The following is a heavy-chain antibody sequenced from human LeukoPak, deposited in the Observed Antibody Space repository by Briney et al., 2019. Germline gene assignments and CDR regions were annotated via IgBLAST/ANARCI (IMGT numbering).Heavy chain of an antibody. CDR3: AKYPEFSYPIY. D-gene: IGHD3-16*02. Sequence: GGSLRLSCAASGFTFSSYAMTWVRQAPGKGLEWVSAISGSGGSTYYADSVKARFTISRDNSKNTLYLQMNSLRAEDGAVYYCAKYPEFSYPIYWGQGTLVTVSS. J-gene: IGHJ4*02. V-gene: IGHV3-23*01. CDR1: GFTFSSYA. CDR2: ISGSGGST.